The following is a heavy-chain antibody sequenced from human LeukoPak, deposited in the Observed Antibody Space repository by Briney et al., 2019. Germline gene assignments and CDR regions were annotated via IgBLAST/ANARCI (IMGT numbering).Heavy chain of an antibody. V-gene: IGHV3-53*01. Sequence: GGSLRLSCAASGFTVSNNYLNWVRQAPGKGLEWVSVLYSGGSTYYADSVKGRFTISRDNSKNTLYLQMNSLRAKDTAVYYCASPVEMATIAAFDIWGQGTMVTVSS. D-gene: IGHD5-24*01. CDR2: LYSGGST. CDR1: GFTVSNNY. J-gene: IGHJ3*02. CDR3: ASPVEMATIAAFDI.